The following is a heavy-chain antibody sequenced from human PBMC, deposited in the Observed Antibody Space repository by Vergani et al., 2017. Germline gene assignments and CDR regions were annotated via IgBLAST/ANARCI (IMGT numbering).Heavy chain of an antibody. CDR3: VKDAGSYENFFDS. J-gene: IGHJ4*02. CDR1: GFTFSTYA. V-gene: IGHV3-23*01. D-gene: IGHD1-26*01. Sequence: EVQLLESGGSLKQPGGSVRLSCAASGFTFSTYAMHWVRPAPGKGLEWVSALTGGGGSTYYAYSFKGRFIISRDNSRDTLYLQMKSLRPEDTATYYCVKDAGSYENFFDSWGQGTLVTVSS. CDR2: LTGGGGST.